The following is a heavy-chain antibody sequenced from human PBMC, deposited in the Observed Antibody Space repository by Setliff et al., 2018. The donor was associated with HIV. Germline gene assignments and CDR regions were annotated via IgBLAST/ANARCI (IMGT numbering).Heavy chain of an antibody. CDR2: INYSGGT. D-gene: IGHD6-19*01. J-gene: IGHJ4*02. CDR3: ARGRGWYGY. Sequence: PWETLSLTCAVYGGSFSAYYWSWIRQPPGKGLEWIGEINYSGGTNYIPSLKSRVTISVDTSKNQFSLKLSSVSAADTAVYYCARGRGWYGYWGQGAVVTVSS. V-gene: IGHV4-34*01. CDR1: GGSFSAYY.